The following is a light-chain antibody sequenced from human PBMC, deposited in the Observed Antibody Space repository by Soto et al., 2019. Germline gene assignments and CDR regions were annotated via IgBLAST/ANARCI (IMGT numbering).Light chain of an antibody. V-gene: IGKV1-39*01. CDR1: RSITTY. J-gene: IGKJ2*01. CDR2: AAS. Sequence: DIQMTQSPSSLSASVGDTVTITCRASRSITTYLNWYQQKPGKAPTLLIYAASSLQSVVPSRFSGSGSGTHFTLTISSLQPEAFATYYCQRSYSAPPWTFGQGTKQETK. CDR3: QRSYSAPPWT.